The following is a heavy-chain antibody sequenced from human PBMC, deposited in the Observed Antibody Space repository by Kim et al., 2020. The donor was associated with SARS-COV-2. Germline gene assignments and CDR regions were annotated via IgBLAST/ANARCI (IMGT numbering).Heavy chain of an antibody. CDR2: ISWNSGSI. CDR1: GFTFDDYA. D-gene: IGHD6-25*01. CDR3: AKEADGPLDY. V-gene: IGHV3-9*01. J-gene: IGHJ4*02. Sequence: GGSLRLSCAASGFTFDDYAMHWVRQAPGKGLEWVSGISWNSGSIGYADSVKGRFTISRDNAKNSLYLQMNSLRAEDTALYYCAKEADGPLDYWGQGTLGTVSS.